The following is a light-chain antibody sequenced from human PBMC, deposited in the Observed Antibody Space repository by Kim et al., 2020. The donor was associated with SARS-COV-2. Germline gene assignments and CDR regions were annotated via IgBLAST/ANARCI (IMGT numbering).Light chain of an antibody. Sequence: PGERDTITWRASERMSSSFIAWYQQRTGQTHRLLIYASSSRATGIPNRFSGSGSGTDFNLTISRLEHEDSDEYNCKKYGSSLYTFGQGTKLEI. CDR1: ERMSSSF. CDR2: ASS. V-gene: IGKV3-20*01. J-gene: IGKJ2*01. CDR3: KKYGSSLYT.